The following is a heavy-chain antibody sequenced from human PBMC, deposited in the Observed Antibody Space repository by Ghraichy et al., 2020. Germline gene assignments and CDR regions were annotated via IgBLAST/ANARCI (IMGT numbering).Heavy chain of an antibody. V-gene: IGHV3-30*18. Sequence: GGSLRLSCAASGFTFSSYGMHWVRQAPGKGLEWVAVILYDGSNKYYADSVKGRFTISRDNSKNTLYLQMNSLRAEDTAVYYCAKSHFDFYYYYYGMDVWGQGTTVTVSS. D-gene: IGHD3-9*01. CDR2: ILYDGSNK. CDR3: AKSHFDFYYYYYGMDV. CDR1: GFTFSSYG. J-gene: IGHJ6*02.